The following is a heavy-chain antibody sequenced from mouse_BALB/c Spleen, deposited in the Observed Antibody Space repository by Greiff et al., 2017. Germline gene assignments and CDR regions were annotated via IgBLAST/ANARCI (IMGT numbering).Heavy chain of an antibody. J-gene: IGHJ3*01. V-gene: IGHV5-6-5*01. CDR3: AREYGNYAWFAY. CDR2: ISSGGST. Sequence: EVQLQESGGGLVKPGGSLKLSCAASGFTFSSYAMSWVRQTPEKRLEWVASISSGGSTYYPDSVKCRFTISRDNARNILYLQMSSLRSEDTAMYYCAREYGNYAWFAYWGQGTLVTVSA. D-gene: IGHD2-10*02. CDR1: GFTFSSYA.